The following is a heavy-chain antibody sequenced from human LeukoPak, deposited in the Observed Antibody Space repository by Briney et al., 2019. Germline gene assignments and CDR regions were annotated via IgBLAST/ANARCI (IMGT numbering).Heavy chain of an antibody. CDR2: ISSSGHTT. V-gene: IGHV3-23*01. D-gene: IGHD2-8*01. Sequence: PGGSLRLSCAASGFTFSSYAMSWVRQAPGKGLEWVSVISSSGHTTHYADPVKGRFTISGDNSKTTVYLQMNSLRAEDTAVYYCANEGPNFDYWGQGTLVTVSS. CDR3: ANEGPNFDY. CDR1: GFTFSSYA. J-gene: IGHJ4*02.